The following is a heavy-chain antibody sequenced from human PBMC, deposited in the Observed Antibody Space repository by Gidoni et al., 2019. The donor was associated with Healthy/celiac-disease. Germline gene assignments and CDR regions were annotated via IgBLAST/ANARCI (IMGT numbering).Heavy chain of an antibody. D-gene: IGHD1-26*01. CDR3: ARDGGELLLGLGY. V-gene: IGHV4-61*01. Sequence: QVQLQESGPGLVKPSETLSLTCTVSGGSVSSGSYYWSWIRQPPGKGLEWIGYIYYSGSTNYNPSLKSRVTISVDTSKNQFSLKLSSVTAADTAVYYCARDGGELLLGLGYWGQGTLVTVSS. CDR1: GGSVSSGSYY. J-gene: IGHJ4*02. CDR2: IYYSGST.